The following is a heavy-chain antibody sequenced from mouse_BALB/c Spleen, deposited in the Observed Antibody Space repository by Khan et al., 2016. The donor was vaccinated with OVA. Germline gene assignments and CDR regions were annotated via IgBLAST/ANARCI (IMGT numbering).Heavy chain of an antibody. CDR3: ERWGGDYTYDYALDD. CDR2: IYPGTGNT. Sequence: QPGAELARPGASVKLSCKTSGYTFTDYYINWVKQRTGQGLEWIGEIYPGTGNTYYNEKFKGKATLTADKSYSTVYMQLSSLTSEDSAVYFGERWGGDYTYDYALDDWGKGTSVTVSS. CDR1: GYTFTDYY. V-gene: IGHV1-77*01. D-gene: IGHD2-13*01. J-gene: IGHJ4*01.